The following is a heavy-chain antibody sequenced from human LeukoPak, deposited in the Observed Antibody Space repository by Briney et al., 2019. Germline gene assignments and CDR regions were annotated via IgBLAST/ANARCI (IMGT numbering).Heavy chain of an antibody. D-gene: IGHD6-13*01. CDR2: IYYSGST. V-gene: IGHV4-59*01. Sequence: SETLSLTCTVSGGSISSYYWSWIRQPPGKGLEWIGYIYYSGSTNYNPSLKSRVTISVDTSKNQFSLKLSSVTAADTAVYYCASSGSFRQQLVKWGQGTLVTVSS. J-gene: IGHJ4*02. CDR1: GGSISSYY. CDR3: ASSGSFRQQLVK.